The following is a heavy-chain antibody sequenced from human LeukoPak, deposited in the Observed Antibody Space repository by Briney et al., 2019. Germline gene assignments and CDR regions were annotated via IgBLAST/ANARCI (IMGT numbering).Heavy chain of an antibody. J-gene: IGHJ5*02. Sequence: SETLSLTCTVSGGSISRYYWSWIRQPAGKGLEWIGRIYSDGTITYNPSLQSRLTMSIDTSKNQFSLKLSFVTAADTAVYYCARDSGTTGEVKFNPWGQGTLVTVSS. CDR2: IYSDGTI. V-gene: IGHV4-4*07. D-gene: IGHD4-17*01. CDR1: GGSISRYY. CDR3: ARDSGTTGEVKFNP.